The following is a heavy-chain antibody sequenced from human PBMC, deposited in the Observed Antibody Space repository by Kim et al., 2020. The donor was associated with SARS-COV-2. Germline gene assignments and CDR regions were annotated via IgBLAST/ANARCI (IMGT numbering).Heavy chain of an antibody. CDR2: IYYSGST. V-gene: IGHV4-59*08. CDR1: GGSISSYY. CDR3: ARHDFDISGYHPVRFDY. Sequence: SETLSLTCSVSGGSISSYYWSWIRQSPGEGLEWIGNIYYSGSTDYNPSLTSRVTISLDMSKNQFSLKLSSVTAADTAVYFCARHDFDISGYHPVRFDYWGQGTLVTVSS. J-gene: IGHJ4*02. D-gene: IGHD3-22*01.